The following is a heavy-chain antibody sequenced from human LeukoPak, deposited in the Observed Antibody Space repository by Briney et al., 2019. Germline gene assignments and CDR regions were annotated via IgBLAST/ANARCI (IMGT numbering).Heavy chain of an antibody. J-gene: IGHJ5*02. Sequence: GSSVKVSCKASGSTYTTDGISWVRQAPGQGVEWGGGIDTYSGMTDYAQKFQGRVTMTSDTSTSTAYMERRSLRSDDRAVYYCARDRGIAEADSFDPWGQGNLVTVSS. CDR3: ARDRGIAEADSFDP. CDR1: GSTYTTDG. V-gene: IGHV1-18*01. CDR2: IDTYSGMT. D-gene: IGHD6-13*01.